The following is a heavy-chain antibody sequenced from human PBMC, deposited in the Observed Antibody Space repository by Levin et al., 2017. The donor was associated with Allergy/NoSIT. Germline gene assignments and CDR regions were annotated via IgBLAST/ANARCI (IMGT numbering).Heavy chain of an antibody. J-gene: IGHJ4*02. CDR3: ARTPGGVVAGQL. D-gene: IGHD6-19*01. CDR1: GFTFRNYA. Sequence: LSLTCAASGFTFRNYAMNWVRQAPGKGLEWVSSISTSSNYIYYADSVKGRFTISRDNAKNSLYLQMNSLRAEDTAVYYCARTPGGVVAGQLWGPGTLVTVSS. V-gene: IGHV3-21*01. CDR2: ISTSSNYI.